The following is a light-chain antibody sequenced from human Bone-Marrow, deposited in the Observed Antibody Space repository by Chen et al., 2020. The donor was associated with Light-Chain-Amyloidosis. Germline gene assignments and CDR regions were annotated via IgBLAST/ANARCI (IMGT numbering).Light chain of an antibody. CDR2: DDS. Sequence: SYVLTQPSSVSVAPGQTATIACGGNNIGSTSVHWYQQTPGQAPILVVYDDSDRPSGIPGRLSGSNSGNTATLSISRVEAGDEADYYCQVWDRSSDRPVFGGGTKLTVL. CDR3: QVWDRSSDRPV. J-gene: IGLJ3*02. CDR1: NIGSTS. V-gene: IGLV3-21*02.